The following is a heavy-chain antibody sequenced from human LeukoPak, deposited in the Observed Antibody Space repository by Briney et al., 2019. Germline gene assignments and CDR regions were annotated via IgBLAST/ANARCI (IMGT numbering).Heavy chain of an antibody. CDR1: GFTFSSHW. CDR3: ARAIDHGFDN. Sequence: AGGSLRLSCAASGFTFSSHWISWLRQAPGKWLEWVANIDQGGGQRYYLGSVQGRFTISRDNTKNSLYLQMNSLRPEDTAVYFCARAIDHGFDNWGQGTMVTVSS. CDR2: IDQGGGQR. V-gene: IGHV3-7*01. J-gene: IGHJ3*02.